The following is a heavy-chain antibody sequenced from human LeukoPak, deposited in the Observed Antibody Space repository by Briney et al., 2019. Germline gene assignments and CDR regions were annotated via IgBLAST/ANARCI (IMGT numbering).Heavy chain of an antibody. V-gene: IGHV3-23*01. CDR1: GFTFSSYA. J-gene: IGHJ6*04. CDR3: AELGITMIGGV. D-gene: IGHD3-10*02. CDR2: ISGSGGST. Sequence: GGSLRLSCAASGFTFSSYAMSWVRQAPGKGLEWVSAISGSGGSTYYANSVKGRFTISRDNAKNSLYLQMNSLRAEDTAVYYCAELGITMIGGVWGKGTTVTISS.